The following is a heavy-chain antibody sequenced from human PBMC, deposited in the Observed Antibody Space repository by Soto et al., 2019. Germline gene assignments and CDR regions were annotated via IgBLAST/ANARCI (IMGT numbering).Heavy chain of an antibody. CDR1: GFSLRTSGVG. V-gene: IGHV2-5*01. J-gene: IGHJ5*02. CDR3: AKSGSSGWYGWFDP. Sequence: SGATLVNPTQTLTLTCIFSGFSLRTSGVGVGWIRQPPGKALEWLGFIYWNDDKRYSPSLKSRLTITKDTSKNQVVLTMTNMDPVDTATYYCAKSGSSGWYGWFDPWGQGTLVTVSS. D-gene: IGHD6-19*01. CDR2: IYWNDDK.